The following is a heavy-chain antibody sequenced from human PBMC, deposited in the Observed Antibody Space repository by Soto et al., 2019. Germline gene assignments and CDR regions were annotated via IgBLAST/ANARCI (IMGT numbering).Heavy chain of an antibody. J-gene: IGHJ4*02. V-gene: IGHV4-4*02. CDR2: IYHSGST. D-gene: IGHD3-16*01. Sequence: QVQLQESGPGLVKPSGTLSLTCAVSGGSISSSHWWTWVRQPPGKGLEWIGEIYHSGSTHYNPALKSRVTISVDTSRNQFSLNLSSVTAADTAVYYCASSGGGEDYWGQGTLVTVSS. CDR1: GGSISSSHW. CDR3: ASSGGGEDY.